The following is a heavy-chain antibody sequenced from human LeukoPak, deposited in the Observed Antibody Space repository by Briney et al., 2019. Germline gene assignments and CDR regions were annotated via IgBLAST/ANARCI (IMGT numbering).Heavy chain of an antibody. Sequence: PGGSLRLSCAASRFTFSTYSMNWVRQAPGKGLEWVSYISSSGSGIYYADSVKGRFTISRDNAKNSLYLQMNSLRDEDTAVYYCARDPSVYCSGGSCYLDYWGQGTLVTVSS. J-gene: IGHJ4*02. CDR2: ISSSGSGI. D-gene: IGHD2-15*01. V-gene: IGHV3-48*02. CDR3: ARDPSVYCSGGSCYLDY. CDR1: RFTFSTYS.